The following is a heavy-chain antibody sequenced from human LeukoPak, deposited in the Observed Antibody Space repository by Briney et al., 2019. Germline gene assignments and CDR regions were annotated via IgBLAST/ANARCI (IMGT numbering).Heavy chain of an antibody. V-gene: IGHV4-34*01. CDR2: INHSGST. CDR3: ARGVANDYGDYSAFDI. CDR1: GGSFSGYY. Sequence: SETLSLTCAVYGGSFSGYYWSWIRQPPGKGLEWIGEINHSGSTNYNPSLKSRVTISVDTSKNQFSLKLSSVTAADTAVYYCARGVANDYGDYSAFDIWGQGTMVTVSS. J-gene: IGHJ3*02. D-gene: IGHD4-17*01.